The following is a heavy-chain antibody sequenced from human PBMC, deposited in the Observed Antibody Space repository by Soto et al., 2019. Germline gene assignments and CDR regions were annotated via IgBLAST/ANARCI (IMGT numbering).Heavy chain of an antibody. D-gene: IGHD6-25*01. CDR3: ARDPLDLFGYMDV. J-gene: IGHJ6*02. CDR2: IIPLLGTV. Sequence: QEELVQSGAEVKKPGSSVNVSCKASEGTFSSYSITWVRQAPGQRLEWMGEIIPLLGTVNYAQKFQGRVTITGDKSTSTIYMGLSSLRSDDTAVYYCARDPLDLFGYMDVWGQGTTVTVSS. V-gene: IGHV1-69*06. CDR1: EGTFSSYS.